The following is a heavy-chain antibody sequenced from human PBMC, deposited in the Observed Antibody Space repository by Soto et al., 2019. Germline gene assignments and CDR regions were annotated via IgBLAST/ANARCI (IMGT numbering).Heavy chain of an antibody. J-gene: IGHJ5*02. CDR3: ARSRTMVRGVINWLDP. CDR1: GYTFTGYY. D-gene: IGHD3-10*01. CDR2: INPNSGGT. V-gene: IGHV1-2*02. Sequence: GASVKVSCKASGYTFTGYYMHWVRQAPGQGLEWMGWINPNSGGTNYAQKFQGRVTMTRDTSISTAYMELSRLRSDDTAVYYCARSRTMVRGVINWLDPWGQGTLVTVSS.